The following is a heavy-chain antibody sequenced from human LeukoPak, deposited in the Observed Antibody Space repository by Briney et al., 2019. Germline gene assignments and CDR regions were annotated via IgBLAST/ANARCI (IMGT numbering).Heavy chain of an antibody. V-gene: IGHV4-34*01. J-gene: IGHJ4*02. CDR3: ARVSGSVSHSDY. CDR1: GGSFSGYY. D-gene: IGHD3-10*01. CDR2: INHSGST. Sequence: SETLSLICADCGGSFSGYYWSWIRQPPGKGLEWIGEINHSGSTNYNPSLKSRVTISVDTSKNQFSLKLSSVTAADTAVYYCARVSGSVSHSDYWGQGTLVTVSS.